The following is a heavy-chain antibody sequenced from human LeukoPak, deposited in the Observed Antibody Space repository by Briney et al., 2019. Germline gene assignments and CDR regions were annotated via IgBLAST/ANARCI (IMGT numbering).Heavy chain of an antibody. CDR2: IYYSGST. CDR3: ARVPYSSSWYIYFDY. J-gene: IGHJ4*02. V-gene: IGHV4-59*01. Sequence: SETLSLTCTVSGGSISSYYWSWIRQPPGKGLEWIGYIYYSGSTNYNPSLKSRVTISVDTSKNQFPLKLSSVTAADTAVYYCARVPYSSSWYIYFDYWGQGTLVTVSS. CDR1: GGSISSYY. D-gene: IGHD6-13*01.